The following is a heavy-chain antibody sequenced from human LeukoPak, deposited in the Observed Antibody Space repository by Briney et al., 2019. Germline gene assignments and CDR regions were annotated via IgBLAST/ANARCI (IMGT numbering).Heavy chain of an antibody. Sequence: GGSLRLSCAASGFTFSSYWMNWVSQAPGKGLVWVSRIASDGSSTTYADSVKGRFSISRDNAKNTLYLQMNSLRVEDTAVYYCARGRPHGNDHWGQGTLVTVSS. CDR2: IASDGSST. CDR3: ARGRPHGNDH. CDR1: GFTFSSYW. J-gene: IGHJ4*02. D-gene: IGHD4-23*01. V-gene: IGHV3-74*01.